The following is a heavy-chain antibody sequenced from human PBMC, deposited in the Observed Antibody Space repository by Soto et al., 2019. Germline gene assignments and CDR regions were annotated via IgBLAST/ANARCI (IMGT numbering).Heavy chain of an antibody. CDR3: AREIMITFGGVIARAYGMDV. CDR2: ISSSSSTI. Sequence: GGSLRLSCAASGFTFSSYSMNWVCQAPGKRLEWVSYISSSSSTIYYADSVKGRFTISRDNAKNSLYLQMNSLRDEDTAVYYCAREIMITFGGVIARAYGMDVWGQGTTVTVSS. CDR1: GFTFSSYS. J-gene: IGHJ6*02. V-gene: IGHV3-48*02. D-gene: IGHD3-16*02.